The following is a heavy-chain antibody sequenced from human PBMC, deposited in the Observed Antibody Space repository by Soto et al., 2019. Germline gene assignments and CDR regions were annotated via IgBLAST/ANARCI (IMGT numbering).Heavy chain of an antibody. CDR1: ASTFTTSH. J-gene: IGHJ4*02. CDR2: INPSGDTR. Sequence: QVQPVQSEPEVKKPGSSVRVSCKASASTFTTSHIHWVRQAPGQGLDWMGIINPSGDTRTYEQKFQGRLTMSRDTSTNTVYMELSSLTSQDTAMYFCARGLTTSGYYMWGQGTLVTVSS. V-gene: IGHV1-46*01. D-gene: IGHD3-3*01. CDR3: ARGLTTSGYYM.